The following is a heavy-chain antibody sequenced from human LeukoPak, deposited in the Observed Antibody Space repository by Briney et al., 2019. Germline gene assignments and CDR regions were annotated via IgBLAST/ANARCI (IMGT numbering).Heavy chain of an antibody. Sequence: ASVKVSCKASGYTFTSYDINWVRQATGQGLEWMGWMNPNSGNTGYAQKFQGRVTMTRNTSISTAYMELSSLRSDDTAMYYCVRDIWGTCDYWGQGTLVTVSS. D-gene: IGHD3-16*01. CDR2: MNPNSGNT. CDR1: GYTFTSYD. V-gene: IGHV1-8*01. CDR3: VRDIWGTCDY. J-gene: IGHJ4*02.